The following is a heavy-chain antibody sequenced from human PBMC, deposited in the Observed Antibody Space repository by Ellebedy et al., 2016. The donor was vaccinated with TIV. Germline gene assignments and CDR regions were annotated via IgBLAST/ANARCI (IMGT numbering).Heavy chain of an antibody. CDR2: INPDGSST. D-gene: IGHD2-21*01. Sequence: GESLKISCAASGFTFSSYWMHWVRQAPGKGLVWVSRINPDGSSTNYADSVKGRFTISIDNAKNTLDLQMSRLRAEDTALYYCARHSGGHGFDIWGQGTMVTVSS. J-gene: IGHJ3*02. V-gene: IGHV3-74*01. CDR3: ARHSGGHGFDI. CDR1: GFTFSSYW.